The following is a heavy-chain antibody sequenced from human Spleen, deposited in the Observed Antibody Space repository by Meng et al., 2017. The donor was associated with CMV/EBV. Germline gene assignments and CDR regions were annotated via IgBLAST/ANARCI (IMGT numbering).Heavy chain of an antibody. V-gene: IGHV1-18*01. J-gene: IGHJ6*02. CDR1: GYTFNSYD. Sequence: ASVKVSCKASGYTFNSYDINWVRQAPGQGLEWMGWISPYNVNTDYARNLQGRVTITADTSTSTAYMELRSLRSDDTAVYYCARDSVWGQGTTVTVSS. CDR2: ISPYNVNT. CDR3: ARDSV.